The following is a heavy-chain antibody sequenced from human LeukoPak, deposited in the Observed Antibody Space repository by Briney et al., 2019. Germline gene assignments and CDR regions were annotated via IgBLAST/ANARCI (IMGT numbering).Heavy chain of an antibody. CDR3: AKPTRGDGSFLIDY. D-gene: IGHD1-26*01. V-gene: IGHV3-33*06. CDR1: GFTFSSYG. J-gene: IGHJ4*02. CDR2: IWYDGSYT. Sequence: PGRSLRLSCAASGFTFSSYGMHWVRQAPGKGLEWVAVIWYDGSYTYYADSVKGRFTISRDNSRNTLDLQMNSLRAEDTAAYYCAKPTRGDGSFLIDYWGQGTLVTVSS.